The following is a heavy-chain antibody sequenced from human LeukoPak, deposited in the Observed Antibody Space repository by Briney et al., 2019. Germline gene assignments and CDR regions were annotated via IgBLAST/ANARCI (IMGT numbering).Heavy chain of an antibody. CDR1: GYTFTGYY. D-gene: IGHD5-12*01. J-gene: IGHJ4*02. Sequence: ASVKVSCKASGYTFTGYYMHWVRQAPGQGLEWMGWINPNSGGTNYAQKFQGWVTMTGDTSISTAYMELSRLRSDDTAVYYCARDRRYSGYDSFDYWGQGTLVTVSS. CDR3: ARDRRYSGYDSFDY. V-gene: IGHV1-2*04. CDR2: INPNSGGT.